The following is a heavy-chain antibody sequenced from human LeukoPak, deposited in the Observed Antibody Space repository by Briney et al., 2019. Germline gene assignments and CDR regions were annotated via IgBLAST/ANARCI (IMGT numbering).Heavy chain of an antibody. D-gene: IGHD3-10*01. CDR3: ARLPMVRGVIISWFDP. V-gene: IGHV1-18*01. CDR2: ISAYNGNT. Sequence: ASVKVSCKASGYTFTSYGISWVRQAPGQGLEWMGWISAYNGNTNYAQKLQGRVTMTTDTSTSTAYMELRSLRSDDTAVYYCARLPMVRGVIISWFDPWGQGTLVTVSS. CDR1: GYTFTSYG. J-gene: IGHJ5*02.